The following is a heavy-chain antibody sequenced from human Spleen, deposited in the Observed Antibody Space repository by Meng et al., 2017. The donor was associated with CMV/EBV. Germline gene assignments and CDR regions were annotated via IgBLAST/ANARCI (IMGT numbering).Heavy chain of an antibody. CDR3: ARGRAHNWNYFDF. J-gene: IGHJ4*02. D-gene: IGHD1-20*01. CDR2: ISSSGSTI. V-gene: IGHV3-48*03. Sequence: GGSLRLSCAASGFTFSSYEMNWVRQAPGKGLEWVSYISSSGSTIYYADSVKGRFTISRDNAKNSLYLQMNSLRAEDTAVYYCARGRAHNWNYFDFWGQGTLVTVSS. CDR1: GFTFSSYE.